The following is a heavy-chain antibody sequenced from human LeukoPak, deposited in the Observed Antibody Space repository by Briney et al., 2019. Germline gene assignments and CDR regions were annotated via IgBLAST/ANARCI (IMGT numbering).Heavy chain of an antibody. CDR3: SRGDWFDP. D-gene: IGHD2-21*01. Sequence: ASVKVSCKASGYTFTSYDINWVRQAPGQGLEWMGWVSGYNGNTNYAQKFEGRVAMTTDTSSSTAYMELRSLRSDDTAIYYCSRGDWFDPCGQGTLVTVSS. J-gene: IGHJ5*02. V-gene: IGHV1-18*01. CDR1: GYTFTSYD. CDR2: VSGYNGNT.